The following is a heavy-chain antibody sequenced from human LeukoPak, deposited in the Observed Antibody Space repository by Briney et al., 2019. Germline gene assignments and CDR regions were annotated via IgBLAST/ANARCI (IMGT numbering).Heavy chain of an antibody. Sequence: GGFLRLSCAASGFTFSSSWMTWVRQAPGKGLEWVASIREDGSVKTSVDSVKGRFTISRDNAKNSVYLQMDSLRAEDTAVYYCARGPTYGQAFDYWGQGTLVSVSS. CDR2: IREDGSVK. CDR3: ARGPTYGQAFDY. J-gene: IGHJ4*02. CDR1: GFTFSSSW. V-gene: IGHV3-7*01. D-gene: IGHD3-10*01.